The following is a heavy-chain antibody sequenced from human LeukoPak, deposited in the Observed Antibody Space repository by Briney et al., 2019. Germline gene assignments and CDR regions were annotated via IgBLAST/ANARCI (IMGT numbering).Heavy chain of an antibody. Sequence: PGGSLRLSCAASGLTFNTYAMSWVRQAPGKGLQWVSTVSGSGAGTFYGDSVKGRFTISRDNSNNTLFLQMNSLSADDTAVYFCAKGPRAGLRYWYFDLWGRGSPVTVSS. CDR3: AKGPRAGLRYWYFDL. CDR2: VSGSGAGT. CDR1: GLTFNTYA. D-gene: IGHD2-21*02. J-gene: IGHJ2*01. V-gene: IGHV3-23*01.